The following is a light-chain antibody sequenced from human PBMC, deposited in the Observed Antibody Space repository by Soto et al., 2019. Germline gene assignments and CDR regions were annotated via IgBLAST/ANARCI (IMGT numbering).Light chain of an antibody. CDR3: AVWDDSLNGLWV. CDR2: SNN. Sequence: QSVLTQPPSASGTPGQRVIISCSGSSSNIGRDTVNRYRQFPGTAPKLLIYSNNQRPSGVPDRFSGSKSGTSASLAISGLQSEDEADYYCAVWDDSLNGLWVFGGGTKVTVL. J-gene: IGLJ3*02. CDR1: SSNIGRDT. V-gene: IGLV1-44*01.